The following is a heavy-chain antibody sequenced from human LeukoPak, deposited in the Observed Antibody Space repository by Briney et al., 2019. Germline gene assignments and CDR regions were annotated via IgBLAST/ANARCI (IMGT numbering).Heavy chain of an antibody. J-gene: IGHJ4*02. CDR3: ARAASGRFDY. V-gene: IGHV4-59*08. D-gene: IGHD6-25*01. Sequence: SETLSLTCTVSGGSMSPYHWGWIRQPPGKGLEWTGYIYYSGRTNYNPSLNSRVTISVDTSKNQFSLRLSSVTAADTAIYYCARAASGRFDYWGQGTLVTVSS. CDR2: IYYSGRT. CDR1: GGSMSPYH.